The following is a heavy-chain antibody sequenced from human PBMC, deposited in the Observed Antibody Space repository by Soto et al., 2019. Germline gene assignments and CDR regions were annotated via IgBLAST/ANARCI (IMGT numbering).Heavy chain of an antibody. CDR2: ISAYNGNT. Sequence: GASVKVSCKASGYTFTSYGISWVRQAPGQGLEWMGWISAYNGNTNYAQKLQGRVTMTTDTSTSTAYMELRSLRSDDTAVYYFARARVLGYCTNGVCRYYFDYWGQGTLVTVSS. CDR1: GYTFTSYG. V-gene: IGHV1-18*01. CDR3: ARARVLGYCTNGVCRYYFDY. D-gene: IGHD2-8*01. J-gene: IGHJ4*02.